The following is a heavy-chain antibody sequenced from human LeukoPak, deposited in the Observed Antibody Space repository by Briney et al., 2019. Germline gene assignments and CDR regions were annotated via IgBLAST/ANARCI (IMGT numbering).Heavy chain of an antibody. V-gene: IGHV5-51*01. CDR2: IYPDDSRT. D-gene: IGHD5-18*01. CDR1: GYSFTSYW. J-gene: IGHJ5*02. Sequence: GESLKISCKGSGYSFTSYWIGWVRQTPGKGLEWMGVIYPDDSRTRYNPSFEGQVTISADKSITTAYLQWNSLKASDTAMYYCACREFYSPWPGPWGQGTLVTVSS. CDR3: ACREFYSPWPGP.